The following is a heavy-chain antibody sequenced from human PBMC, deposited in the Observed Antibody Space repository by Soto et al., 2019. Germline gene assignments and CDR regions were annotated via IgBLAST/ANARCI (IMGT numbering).Heavy chain of an antibody. V-gene: IGHV4-39*01. CDR2: IYYSGST. CDR3: ASQKPPSQQLVLDNWFDP. CDR1: GGSISSSSYY. D-gene: IGHD6-13*01. Sequence: SETLSLTCTVSGGSISSSSYYWGWIRQPPGKGLEWIGSIYYSGSTYYNPSLKSRVTISVDTSKNQFSLKLSSVTAADTAVYYCASQKPPSQQLVLDNWFDPWGQGTLVTVSS. J-gene: IGHJ5*02.